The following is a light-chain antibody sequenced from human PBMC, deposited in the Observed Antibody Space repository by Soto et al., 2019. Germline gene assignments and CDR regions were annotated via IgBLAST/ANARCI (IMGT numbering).Light chain of an antibody. V-gene: IGKV3-15*01. CDR1: QSVSSN. J-gene: IGKJ2*01. Sequence: EIVMTQSPATLSVSPGERATPSCRASQSVSSNLAWYQQKPGQAPRLLIYGASTRATGIPARFSGSGSGTEFSLTISSLQSEDLAVYYCQQYNNWPLYTFGQGTKLEIK. CDR3: QQYNNWPLYT. CDR2: GAS.